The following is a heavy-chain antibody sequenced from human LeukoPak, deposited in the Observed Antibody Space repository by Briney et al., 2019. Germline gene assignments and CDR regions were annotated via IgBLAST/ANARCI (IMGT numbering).Heavy chain of an antibody. J-gene: IGHJ4*02. CDR1: GGSFSNYY. D-gene: IGHD3-3*01. CDR3: ARGLEDRIPIFGVVKFYYFDF. V-gene: IGHV4-34*01. CDR2: IDHSGSS. Sequence: SETLSLTCAVYGGSFSNYYWTWIRQPPGKGLEWIGEIDHSGSSHYNPSLKSRVTIPVDTSKNQLSLKLSSVTAADTAVYYCARGLEDRIPIFGVVKFYYFDFWGQGTLVTVSS.